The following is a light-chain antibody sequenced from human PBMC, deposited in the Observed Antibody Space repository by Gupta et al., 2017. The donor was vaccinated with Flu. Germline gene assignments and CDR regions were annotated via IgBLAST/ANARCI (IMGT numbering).Light chain of an antibody. CDR2: GAS. CDR1: QSVGSNY. CDR3: QQYGTSPLT. Sequence: EIVLTQSPGTLSLSPGERATLSCRASQSVGSNYLAWYQQKPGQAPSLLIYGASSRATGIPDRFSGSGSGTDFTLTISRLEPEDFAVYYCQQYGTSPLTFGGGTKVEIK. J-gene: IGKJ4*01. V-gene: IGKV3-20*01.